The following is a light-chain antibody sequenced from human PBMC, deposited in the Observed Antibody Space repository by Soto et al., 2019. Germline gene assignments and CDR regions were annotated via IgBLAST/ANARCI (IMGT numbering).Light chain of an antibody. CDR2: GAS. CDR3: QQYGSSPRT. V-gene: IGKV3-20*01. J-gene: IGKJ5*01. Sequence: EVVMTQSPATLSVSPGERATLSCRASQTVGSKLAWYQQKPGQAPRLLIYGASTRATGIPDRFSGSGSGTDFSLTISRLEAEDFAVYYCQQYGSSPRTFGQGTRLEIK. CDR1: QTVGSK.